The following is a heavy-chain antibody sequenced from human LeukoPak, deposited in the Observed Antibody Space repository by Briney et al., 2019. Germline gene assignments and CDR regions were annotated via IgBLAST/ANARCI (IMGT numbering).Heavy chain of an antibody. CDR2: ISSSSSYI. CDR3: ARDDGGYLDY. D-gene: IGHD2-15*01. V-gene: IGHV3-21*01. J-gene: IGHJ4*02. CDR1: GFTFSSYA. Sequence: GGSLRLSCAASGFTFSSYAMSWVRQAPGKGLEWVSSISSSSSYIYYADSVKGRFTISRDNAKNSLYLQMNSLRAEDTAVYYCARDDGGYLDYWGQGTLVTVSS.